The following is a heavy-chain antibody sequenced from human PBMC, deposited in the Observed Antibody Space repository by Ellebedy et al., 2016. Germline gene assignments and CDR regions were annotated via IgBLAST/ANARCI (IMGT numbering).Heavy chain of an antibody. V-gene: IGHV1-3*01. CDR3: ARANYDVLTGYYSGLFAFDI. D-gene: IGHD3-9*01. CDR2: INAGNGDT. CDR1: GYTFTNYA. Sequence: ASVKVSCXASGYTFTNYATHWVRQAPGQRLEWMGWINAGNGDTKYSQKFQGRVTITRDTSASTAYMDLSSLRSEDTAMFYCARANYDVLTGYYSGLFAFDIWGQGTMVTVSS. J-gene: IGHJ3*02.